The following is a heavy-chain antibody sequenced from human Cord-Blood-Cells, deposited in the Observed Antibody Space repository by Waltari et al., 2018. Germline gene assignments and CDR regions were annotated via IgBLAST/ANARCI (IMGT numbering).Heavy chain of an antibody. Sequence: QVQLQESGPGLVKPSETLSLTCTVSGGSISSYYWSWIRQPPGKGLEWLGYIYYSGSTNYHPSLKSRVTISVDTSKNQFSLKLSSVTAADTAVYYCARGWGSDYWGQGTLVTVSS. CDR1: GGSISSYY. D-gene: IGHD7-27*01. CDR3: ARGWGSDY. V-gene: IGHV4-59*01. J-gene: IGHJ4*02. CDR2: IYYSGST.